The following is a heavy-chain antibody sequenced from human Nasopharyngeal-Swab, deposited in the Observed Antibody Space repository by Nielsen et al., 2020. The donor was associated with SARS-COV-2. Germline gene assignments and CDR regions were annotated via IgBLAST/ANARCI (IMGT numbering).Heavy chain of an antibody. CDR2: INTNTGNP. J-gene: IGHJ5*01. Sequence: WVRQAPGQGLEWMGCINTNTGNPMYAQDFTGRFVFSLQKSVNTAYLQISSLKAEDTAVYYCARDGRFGGVLLTEMYNSFDPWGQGTLVTVSS. D-gene: IGHD3-16*01. V-gene: IGHV7-4-1*02. CDR3: ARDGRFGGVLLTEMYNSFDP.